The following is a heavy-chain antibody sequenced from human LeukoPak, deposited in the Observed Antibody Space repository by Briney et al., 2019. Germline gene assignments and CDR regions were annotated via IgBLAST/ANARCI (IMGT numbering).Heavy chain of an antibody. V-gene: IGHV3-9*01. CDR1: GFTFDDYA. Sequence: PRGSLRLSCAASGFTFDDYAMHWVRQAPGKGLEWVSGISWNSGSIGYADSVKGRFTISRDNARNSLFLQMNSLRGEDTALYYCAKGGDNYFYDMDVWGKGTTVTISS. J-gene: IGHJ6*03. CDR2: ISWNSGSI. CDR3: AKGGDNYFYDMDV. D-gene: IGHD2-21*01.